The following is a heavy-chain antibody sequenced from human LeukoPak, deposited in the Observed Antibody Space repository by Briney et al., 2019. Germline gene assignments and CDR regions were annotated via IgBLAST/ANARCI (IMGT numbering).Heavy chain of an antibody. D-gene: IGHD3-10*01. Sequence: GGSLRLSCAASGFTFATYGMSWVRQAPGKGLEWVSVDGDSAATTHYADSVKGRFFISRDNSKNTVHLQMNNLRAEDTAVYYCAKDSFTVVRGVGSDDGFAVWGQGTMVIVSS. CDR1: GFTFATYG. CDR2: DGDSAATT. J-gene: IGHJ3*01. CDR3: AKDSFTVVRGVGSDDGFAV. V-gene: IGHV3-23*01.